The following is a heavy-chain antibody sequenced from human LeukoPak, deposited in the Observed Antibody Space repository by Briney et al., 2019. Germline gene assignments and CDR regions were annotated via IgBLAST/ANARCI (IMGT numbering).Heavy chain of an antibody. D-gene: IGHD3-10*01. CDR3: AKDGNAADYYGSGSYFDY. CDR1: GFTFSSYG. J-gene: IGHJ4*02. V-gene: IGHV3-33*06. CDR2: IWYDGSNK. Sequence: HPGRSLRLSCAASGFTFSSYGMHWVRQAPGKGLEWVAVIWYDGSNKYYADSVKGRFTISRDNSKNTLYLQMNSLRAEDTAVYYCAKDGNAADYYGSGSYFDYWGQGTLVTVSS.